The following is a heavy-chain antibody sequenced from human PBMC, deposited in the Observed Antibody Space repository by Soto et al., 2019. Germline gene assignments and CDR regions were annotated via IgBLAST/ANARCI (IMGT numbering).Heavy chain of an antibody. CDR1: GGSISSYY. J-gene: IGHJ4*02. Sequence: TLSLTCTVSGGSISSYYWSWIRQPPGKGLEWIGYIYYSGSTNYKPSLKSRVTISVDTSKNQFSLKLSSVTAADTAVYYCARRYGVYFDYWGQGTPVTVSS. D-gene: IGHD4-17*01. CDR2: IYYSGST. V-gene: IGHV4-59*08. CDR3: ARRYGVYFDY.